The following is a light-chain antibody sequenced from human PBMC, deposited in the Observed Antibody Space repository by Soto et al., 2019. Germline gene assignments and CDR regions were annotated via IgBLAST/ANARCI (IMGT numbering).Light chain of an antibody. V-gene: IGKV1-39*01. CDR1: QTITTY. CDR2: AAI. J-gene: IGKJ2*01. Sequence: DIQMTQSPSSLSASVGDRVTITCRASQTITTYLNWYQHKPGKAPKLLIYAAISSQSGVPSRLSGSGSGTDFTLTISSLQPEDFATYYCQQTYSTPHTFGQGTKVEIK. CDR3: QQTYSTPHT.